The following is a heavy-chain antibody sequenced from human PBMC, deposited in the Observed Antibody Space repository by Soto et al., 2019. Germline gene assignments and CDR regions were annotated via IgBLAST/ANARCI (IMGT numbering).Heavy chain of an antibody. V-gene: IGHV3-48*01. Sequence: PGGSLRLSCAASGFTFRGYSMNWVRQAPGKGLEWVSYISSSSSTIYYADSVKGRFTISRDNAKNSLYLQMNSLRAEDTAVYYCARGSTPFDYWGQGTLVTVSS. CDR3: ARGSTPFDY. J-gene: IGHJ4*02. CDR2: ISSSSSTI. CDR1: GFTFRGYS.